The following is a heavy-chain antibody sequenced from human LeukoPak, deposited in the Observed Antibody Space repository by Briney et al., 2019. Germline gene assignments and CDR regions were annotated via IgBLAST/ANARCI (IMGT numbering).Heavy chain of an antibody. J-gene: IGHJ4*02. D-gene: IGHD6-19*01. CDR3: ARARGVAVAGSLDY. Sequence: GASVKVSCKASGYTFTSYGISWVRQAPGQGLEWMGWISAYNGNTNYAQKLQGRVTMTTDTSTSTAYMELRSLRSDDTAVYYCARARGVAVAGSLDYWGQGTLVTVSS. CDR2: ISAYNGNT. CDR1: GYTFTSYG. V-gene: IGHV1-18*01.